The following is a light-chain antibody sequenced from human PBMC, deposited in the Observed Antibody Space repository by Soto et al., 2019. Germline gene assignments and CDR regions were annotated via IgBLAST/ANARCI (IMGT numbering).Light chain of an antibody. CDR2: DAS. CDR1: QRISNW. CDR3: QQHNSYPFA. Sequence: DIQMTQSPSTLSASVGDRVTIACRASQRISNWLAWYHQKPGKAPKLLIYDASSLQSGVPSRFSGSGSGTEFTLTISSLQPDDFTTYYCQQHNSYPFAFGPGTKVDIK. V-gene: IGKV1-5*01. J-gene: IGKJ1*01.